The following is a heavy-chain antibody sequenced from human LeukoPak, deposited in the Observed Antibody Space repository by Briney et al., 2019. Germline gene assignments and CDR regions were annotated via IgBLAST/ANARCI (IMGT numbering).Heavy chain of an antibody. Sequence: SETLSLTCTVSGGSISSYYWSWIRQPAGKGLEWIGRIDTSGNTNYKPSLKSRVTISVDTSKNQFSLKLSSVTAADTAVYYCARDQGSIILGYFDYWGQGTLVTVSS. CDR3: ARDQGSIILGYFDY. J-gene: IGHJ4*02. CDR2: IDTSGNT. V-gene: IGHV4-4*07. D-gene: IGHD1-14*01. CDR1: GGSISSYY.